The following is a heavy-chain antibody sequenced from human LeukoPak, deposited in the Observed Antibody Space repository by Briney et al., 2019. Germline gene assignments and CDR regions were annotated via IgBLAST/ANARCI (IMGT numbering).Heavy chain of an antibody. J-gene: IGHJ6*02. Sequence: GGSLRLSCAASGFTFTSYEMNWVRQAPGKGLEWVSYISSSGSTIYYADSVKGRFTISRDNAKSSLYLQMNSLRAEDTAVYYCARKEIGYYGMDVWGQGTTATVSS. CDR3: ARKEIGYYGMDV. CDR2: ISSSGSTI. D-gene: IGHD5-24*01. CDR1: GFTFTSYE. V-gene: IGHV3-48*03.